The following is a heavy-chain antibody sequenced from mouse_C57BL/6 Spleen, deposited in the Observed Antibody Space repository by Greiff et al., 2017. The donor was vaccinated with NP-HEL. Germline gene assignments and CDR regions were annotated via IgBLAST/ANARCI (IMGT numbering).Heavy chain of an antibody. D-gene: IGHD1-1*01. CDR2: IDPSDSET. J-gene: IGHJ1*03. Sequence: VQLQQPGAELVRPGSSVKLSCKASGYTFTSYWMHWVKQRPIQGLEWIGNIDPSDSETHYNQKFKDKATLTVDKSSSTAYMQLSSLTSEDSSVYDCARYDYGSTWYFDVWGTGTTVTVSS. V-gene: IGHV1-52*01. CDR3: ARYDYGSTWYFDV. CDR1: GYTFTSYW.